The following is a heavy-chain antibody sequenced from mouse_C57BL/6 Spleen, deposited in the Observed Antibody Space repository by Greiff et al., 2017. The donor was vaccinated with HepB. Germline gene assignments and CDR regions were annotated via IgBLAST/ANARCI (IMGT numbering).Heavy chain of an antibody. CDR1: GYTFTDYE. J-gene: IGHJ2*01. V-gene: IGHV1-15*01. CDR3: TRHWDPYFDY. Sequence: QVQLQQSGAELVRPGASVTLSCKASGYTFTDYEMHWVKQTPVHGLEWIGAIDPETGGTAYNQKFKGKAILTADKSSSPAYMELRSLTSEDSAVYYCTRHWDPYFDYWGQGTTLTVSS. D-gene: IGHD4-1*01. CDR2: IDPETGGT.